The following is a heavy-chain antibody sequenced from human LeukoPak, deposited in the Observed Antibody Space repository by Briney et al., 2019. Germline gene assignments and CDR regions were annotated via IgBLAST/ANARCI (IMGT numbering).Heavy chain of an antibody. Sequence: ASVKVSCKASGYTFTGYYMHWVRQAPGQGLEWMGWINPSSGDTNYAQNFQGRVAMTRDTPINTAYMDLSRLTSDDTAVYFCASGFFYGDLTTPFDYWGQGTLVTVSS. D-gene: IGHD4-17*01. CDR3: ASGFFYGDLTTPFDY. V-gene: IGHV1-2*02. CDR1: GYTFTGYY. J-gene: IGHJ4*02. CDR2: INPSSGDT.